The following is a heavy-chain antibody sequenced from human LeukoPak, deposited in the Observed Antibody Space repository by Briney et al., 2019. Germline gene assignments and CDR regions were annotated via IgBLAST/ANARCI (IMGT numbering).Heavy chain of an antibody. Sequence: SETLSLTCTVSGYSINSGYFWGWVRQPPGKGPEWIGSISHTGDVYYNPSLRSRVTLSIDTSRNQVSLKVTSVTAADTALYYCARVVASTSIDSWGQEILVTVSS. CDR3: ARVVASTSIDS. J-gene: IGHJ4*02. CDR2: ISHTGDV. V-gene: IGHV4-38-2*02. CDR1: GYSINSGYF. D-gene: IGHD2-15*01.